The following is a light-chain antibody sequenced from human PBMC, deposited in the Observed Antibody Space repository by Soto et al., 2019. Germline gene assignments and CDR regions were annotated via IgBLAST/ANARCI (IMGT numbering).Light chain of an antibody. Sequence: DIQMTQSPSSLSASVGDRVTITCRASQSIRNDLGWYQQKSGKAPRRLIYAASTLQTGVPSRFSGSGSGREVTLTISGLQPEDFATYYCLHQNSYLALSFGGGTKVE. V-gene: IGKV1-17*01. CDR3: LHQNSYLALS. J-gene: IGKJ4*01. CDR1: QSIRND. CDR2: AAS.